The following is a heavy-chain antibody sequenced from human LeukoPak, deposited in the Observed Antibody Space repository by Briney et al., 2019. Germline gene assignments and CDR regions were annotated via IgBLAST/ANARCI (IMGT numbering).Heavy chain of an antibody. Sequence: PSETLSLTCTVSGGSISSYYWSWIRQPPGKGLEWIGYIYYSGSTNYNPSLKSRVTISVDTSKNQFSLKLSSVTAADTAVYYCARHTIPPYWGQGTLVTVSS. D-gene: IGHD2-2*02. CDR1: GGSISSYY. CDR2: IYYSGST. V-gene: IGHV4-59*08. J-gene: IGHJ4*02. CDR3: ARHTIPPY.